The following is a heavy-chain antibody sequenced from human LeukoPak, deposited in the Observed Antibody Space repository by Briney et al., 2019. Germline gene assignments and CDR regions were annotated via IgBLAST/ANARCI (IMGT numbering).Heavy chain of an antibody. CDR1: GGSISSSSYY. Sequence: SETLSLTCTVSGGSISSSSYYWGWIRQPPGKGLEWIGSIYYSGSTYYNPSLKSRVTISVDTSKNQFSLKLSSVTAADTAVYYCARDSSFWSGPFDYWGQGTLVTVSS. CDR2: IYYSGST. CDR3: ARDSSFWSGPFDY. V-gene: IGHV4-39*02. D-gene: IGHD3-3*01. J-gene: IGHJ4*02.